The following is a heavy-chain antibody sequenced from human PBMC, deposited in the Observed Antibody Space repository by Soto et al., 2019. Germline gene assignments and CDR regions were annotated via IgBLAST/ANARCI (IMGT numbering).Heavy chain of an antibody. Sequence: GGSLRLSCTGSGFTLNSRSLLWVRQGPDKGLEWVAVVSFDGKVTYYADSVKGRFTVSRDNSKNTIYLQANSLRAEDTAVYYCAREPYGDSQYFDYWGQGT. CDR1: GFTLNSRS. V-gene: IGHV3-30*04. CDR3: AREPYGDSQYFDY. D-gene: IGHD2-21*02. CDR2: VSFDGKVT. J-gene: IGHJ4*02.